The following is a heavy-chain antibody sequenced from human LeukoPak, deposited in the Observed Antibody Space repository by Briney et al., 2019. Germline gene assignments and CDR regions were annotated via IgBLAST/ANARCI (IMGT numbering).Heavy chain of an antibody. CDR2: ISYDGSNK. CDR1: GFTFSSYA. J-gene: IGHJ4*02. D-gene: IGHD6-13*01. CDR3: ARDGAIGSSSWYATFWY. Sequence: GRSLTLSCAASGFTFSSYAMHWVRQAPGKGLEWVAVISYDGSNKYYADSVKGRFTISRDNSKNTLYLQMNSLRAEDTAVYYCARDGAIGSSSWYATFWYWGQGTLVTVSS. V-gene: IGHV3-30*04.